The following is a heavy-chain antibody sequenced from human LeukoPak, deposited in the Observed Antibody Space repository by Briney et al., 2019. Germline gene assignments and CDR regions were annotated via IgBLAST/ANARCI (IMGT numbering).Heavy chain of an antibody. Sequence: GGSLRLSCAASGFTFSSYAMSWVRQAPGKGLEWVSAISGSGGSTYYADSVKGRFTISRDNSKNTLYLQMNSLRAEDTAVYYWAKHGYGGNWFDPWGQGTLVTVSS. V-gene: IGHV3-23*01. CDR1: GFTFSSYA. J-gene: IGHJ5*02. CDR3: AKHGYGGNWFDP. CDR2: ISGSGGST. D-gene: IGHD4-23*01.